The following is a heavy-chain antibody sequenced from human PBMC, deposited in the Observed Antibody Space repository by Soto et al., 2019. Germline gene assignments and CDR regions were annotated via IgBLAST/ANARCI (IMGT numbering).Heavy chain of an antibody. D-gene: IGHD3-10*01. CDR3: ARDRGVRGVRSLPIDY. CDR2: INPSVGTT. Sequence: ASVKVSCKASGYTFTSYYMHWVRQAPGQGLEWMGIINPSVGTTNYAQKFQGRVTITADKSTSTAYMELSSLRSDDTAVYYCARDRGVRGVRSLPIDYWGQGTLVTVSS. CDR1: GYTFTSYY. J-gene: IGHJ4*02. V-gene: IGHV1-46*01.